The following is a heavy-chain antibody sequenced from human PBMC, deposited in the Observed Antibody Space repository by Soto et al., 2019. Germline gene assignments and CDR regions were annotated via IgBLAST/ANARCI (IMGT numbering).Heavy chain of an antibody. CDR3: AKDAKILDWLPTSYYFDF. D-gene: IGHD3-9*01. CDR2: ISRSGNST. J-gene: IGHJ4*02. V-gene: IGHV3-23*01. Sequence: DVQVLESGGGLAQPGRSLRLSCAVSGLSFSSYAMTWVRQSPGKGLEWVSSISRSGNSTYSADSVRGRFTISRDNSKNTLYLQMNSLRAEDTAVYYCAKDAKILDWLPTSYYFDFWGQGTLVTVSS. CDR1: GLSFSSYA.